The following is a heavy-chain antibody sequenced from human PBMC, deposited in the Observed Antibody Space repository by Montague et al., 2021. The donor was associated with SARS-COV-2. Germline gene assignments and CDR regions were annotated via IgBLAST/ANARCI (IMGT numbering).Heavy chain of an antibody. Sequence: FLRLSCAASGFTSSSYGMHWVRQAPGKGLEWAAVTWYDGSNKYYADSVKGRFTISRDNSKNTLYLQMNSLRAEDTAVYYCARDRYYYGSGSLDAFDIWGQGTMVTVSS. CDR2: TWYDGSNK. J-gene: IGHJ3*02. V-gene: IGHV3-33*01. CDR1: GFTSSSYG. CDR3: ARDRYYYGSGSLDAFDI. D-gene: IGHD3-10*01.